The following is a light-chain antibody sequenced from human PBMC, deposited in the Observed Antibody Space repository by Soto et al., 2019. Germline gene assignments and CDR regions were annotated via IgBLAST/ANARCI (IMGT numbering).Light chain of an antibody. CDR2: DAS. Sequence: EIMMTQSPAILSVSPGERATLSCRVSQSVSSNLAWYQQKPGQAPRLLIYDASSRATGIPARFSGSGSGTEFTLTISSLQSEDFGVYYCQQYGSSPQITFGQGTRLEIK. J-gene: IGKJ5*01. CDR3: QQYGSSPQIT. V-gene: IGKV3-15*01. CDR1: QSVSSN.